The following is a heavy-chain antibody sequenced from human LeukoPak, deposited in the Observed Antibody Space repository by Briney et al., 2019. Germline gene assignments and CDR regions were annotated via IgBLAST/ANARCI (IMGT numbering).Heavy chain of an antibody. J-gene: IGHJ4*02. CDR2: INGYNGNT. CDR1: GHTFTNYD. CDR3: AGICNSASCFNFFKY. D-gene: IGHD2-2*01. Sequence: ASVKVSCKAAGHTFTNYDFGWVRQAPGQGLEWMGWINGYNGNTNYAQKFQGRITMTTDTSTSTVYMDLRSLRSDDTAIYYCAGICNSASCFNFFKYWGQGTLVTVSS. V-gene: IGHV1-18*01.